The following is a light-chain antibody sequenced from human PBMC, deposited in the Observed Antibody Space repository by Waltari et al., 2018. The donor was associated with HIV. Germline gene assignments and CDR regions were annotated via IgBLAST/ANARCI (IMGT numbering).Light chain of an antibody. V-gene: IGKV1-39*01. Sequence: DIQMTQSPSSLSVSVGDRVTVTGRANHTISRFLNWYQHKPGKAPNLLISSASNLHSGVPSRFGGSGSGTDFALTISSLQPEDFAVYYCQQTYSGPWTFGQGTKIDIK. CDR2: SAS. CDR3: QQTYSGPWT. CDR1: HTISRF. J-gene: IGKJ1*01.